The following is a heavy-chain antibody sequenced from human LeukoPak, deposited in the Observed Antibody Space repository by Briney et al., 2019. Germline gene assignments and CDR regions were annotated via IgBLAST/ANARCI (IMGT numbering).Heavy chain of an antibody. J-gene: IGHJ4*02. CDR2: ISGSGGST. CDR1: GFTFSSYA. D-gene: IGHD4-17*01. CDR3: AKDLFGVTSYDY. Sequence: PGGSLRLSCAASGFTFSSYAMSWVRQAPGKGLEWVSAISGSGGSTYYADSVKGRFTLSRDNSKNTLYLQMNSLRAEDTAVYYCAKDLFGVTSYDYWGQGTLVTVSS. V-gene: IGHV3-23*01.